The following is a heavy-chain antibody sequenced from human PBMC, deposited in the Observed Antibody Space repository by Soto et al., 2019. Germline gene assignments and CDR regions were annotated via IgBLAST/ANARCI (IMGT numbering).Heavy chain of an antibody. V-gene: IGHV3-23*01. CDR3: AKDLKGINGTTRAPDV. CDR1: GVSISSTSYN. J-gene: IGHJ6*02. CDR2: ISGSGGST. Sequence: PSETLSLTCNVSGVSISSTSYNWGWIRQAPGKGLEWVSAISGSGGSTYYADSVKGRFTISRDNSKNTLYLQMNSLRAEDTAVYYCAKDLKGINGTTRAPDVWGQGTTVTVSS. D-gene: IGHD1-7*01.